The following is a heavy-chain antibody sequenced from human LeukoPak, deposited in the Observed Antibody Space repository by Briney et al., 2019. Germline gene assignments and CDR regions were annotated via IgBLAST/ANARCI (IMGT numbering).Heavy chain of an antibody. CDR3: ARGDTEEMATIDY. V-gene: IGHV3-21*01. CDR1: GFTFSDYS. Sequence: PGRSLRLSCAASGFTFSDYSMNWVRQAPGKGLEWVSAINDNSYYKYYADSVRGRFAISRDNAKNSLYLQMNSLRAEDTAVYYCARGDTEEMATIDYWGQGTLVTVSS. J-gene: IGHJ4*02. D-gene: IGHD5-24*01. CDR2: INDNSYYK.